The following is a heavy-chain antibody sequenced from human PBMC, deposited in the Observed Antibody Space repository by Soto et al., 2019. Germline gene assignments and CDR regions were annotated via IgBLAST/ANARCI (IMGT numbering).Heavy chain of an antibody. V-gene: IGHV3-48*02. CDR1: GFTFSSYS. CDR2: ISSSSSTI. CDR3: ARDRAYCGGDCYVAYFDY. D-gene: IGHD2-21*02. Sequence: PGGSLRLSCAASGFTFSSYSMNWVRQAPGKGLEWVSYISSSSSTIYYADPVKGRFTISRDNAKNSLYLQMNSLRDEDTAVYYCARDRAYCGGDCYVAYFDYWGQGTLVTVSS. J-gene: IGHJ4*02.